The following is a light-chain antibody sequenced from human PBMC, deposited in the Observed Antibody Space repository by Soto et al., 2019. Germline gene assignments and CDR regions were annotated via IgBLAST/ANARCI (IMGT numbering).Light chain of an antibody. J-gene: IGLJ1*01. CDR1: NIGSKN. V-gene: IGLV3-9*01. CDR3: QVWDSSTV. CDR2: RDS. Sequence: SYELTQPLSVSVALGQTARITCGGTNIGSKNVHWYQQKPGQAPVLVIYRDSNRPSGIPERFSGSNSGNTATLTISRAQAGDEADYYCQVWDSSTVFGTGTKLTVL.